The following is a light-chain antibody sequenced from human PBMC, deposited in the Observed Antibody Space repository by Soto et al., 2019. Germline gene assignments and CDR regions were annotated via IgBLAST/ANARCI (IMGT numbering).Light chain of an antibody. Sequence: AIQLTQSAASLSASLGDRVTITCRAGRYIRSDLSWYQQRPVQAPKVLIYVASNLQSGVPSRFSGSGYGTDFHLTISSLQPEDFATYYCLQDYNYPWTFGQGTKVDIK. V-gene: IGKV1-6*01. CDR1: RYIRSD. J-gene: IGKJ1*01. CDR3: LQDYNYPWT. CDR2: VAS.